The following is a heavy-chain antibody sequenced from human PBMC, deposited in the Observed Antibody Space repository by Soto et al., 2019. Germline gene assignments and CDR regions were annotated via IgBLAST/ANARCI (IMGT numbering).Heavy chain of an antibody. V-gene: IGHV4-31*11. CDR3: AIGNYDSSGYFDP. CDR2: IYYSGST. CDR1: GYSITSGYY. Sequence: SETLSLTCAVSGYSITSGYYWGWIRQHPGKGLEWIGYIYYSGSTYYNPSLKSRVTISVDTSKNQFSLKLSSVTAADTAVYYCAIGNYDSSGYFDPWGQGTLVTVSS. D-gene: IGHD3-22*01. J-gene: IGHJ5*02.